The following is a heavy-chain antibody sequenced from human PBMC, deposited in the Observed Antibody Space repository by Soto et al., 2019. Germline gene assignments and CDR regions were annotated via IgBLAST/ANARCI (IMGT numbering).Heavy chain of an antibody. CDR3: ARDLGYGENDY. J-gene: IGHJ4*02. CDR2: IYYSGST. Sequence: SETLSLTCTVSGGSISSYYWSWIRQPPGKGLEWIGYIYYSGSTNYNPSLKSRVTISVDTSKNQFSLKLSSVTAADTAVYYCARDLGYGENDYWGQGTLVTVSS. D-gene: IGHD5-18*01. CDR1: GGSISSYY. V-gene: IGHV4-59*01.